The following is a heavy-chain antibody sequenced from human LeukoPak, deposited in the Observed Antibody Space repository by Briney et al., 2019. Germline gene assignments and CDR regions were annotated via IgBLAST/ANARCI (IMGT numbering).Heavy chain of an antibody. CDR2: ISAYNGNT. V-gene: IGHV1-18*01. J-gene: IGHJ3*02. D-gene: IGHD3-9*01. CDR1: GYTFTSYG. Sequence: ASVKVSCKASGYTFTSYGISWVRQAPGQGLEGMGWISAYNGNTNYAQKLQGRVTMTTDTSTSTAYMELRSLRSDDTAVYYCARDRLRYFDWLGASDDAFDIWGQGTMVTVSS. CDR3: ARDRLRYFDWLGASDDAFDI.